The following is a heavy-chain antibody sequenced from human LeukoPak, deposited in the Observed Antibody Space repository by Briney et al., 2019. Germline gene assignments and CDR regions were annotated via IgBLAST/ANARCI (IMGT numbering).Heavy chain of an antibody. CDR3: TRKGSQWDFLVDY. Sequence: PGGTLRLSCAASGFTFSGFAMSWIRQAPGKGLEWVSSISRSGESTFYADSVRGRFTISRDNSKNTVSLQMDSLTAEDTAVYYCTRKGSQWDFLVDYWGQGTRVAVSP. J-gene: IGHJ4*02. CDR1: GFTFSGFA. V-gene: IGHV3-23*01. CDR2: ISRSGEST. D-gene: IGHD2/OR15-2a*01.